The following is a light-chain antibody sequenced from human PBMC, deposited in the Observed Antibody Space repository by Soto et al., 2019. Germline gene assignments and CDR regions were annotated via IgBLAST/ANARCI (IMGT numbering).Light chain of an antibody. J-gene: IGKJ3*01. V-gene: IGKV1-27*01. CDR2: ATS. CDR1: QGIANS. Sequence: DIQMIQSPSPLSASVGDRVTITCRARQGIANSLAWYQQKPAKVPNLLIYATSTLQPGVQCRFSVNGSGTAFALTIISLQPPDVATYYCPKHNPVQFTCGPATNVDIK. CDR3: PKHNPVQFT.